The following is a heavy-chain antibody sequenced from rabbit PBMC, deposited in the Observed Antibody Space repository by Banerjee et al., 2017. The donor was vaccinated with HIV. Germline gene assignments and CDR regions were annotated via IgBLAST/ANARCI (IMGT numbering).Heavy chain of an antibody. J-gene: IGHJ4*01. CDR1: GFSFSSTYW. V-gene: IGHV1S45*01. CDR2: IDTGSSGST. D-gene: IGHD4-2*01. CDR3: ARSYVGSGAWDL. Sequence: QEQLKETGGGLVQPEGSLTLTCTASGFSFSSTYWICWVRQAPGKGPEWIACIDTGSSGSTYYASWVNGRFSVSRSTSLNTVTLQMTSLTAADTATYFCARSYVGSGAWDLWGQGTLVTVS.